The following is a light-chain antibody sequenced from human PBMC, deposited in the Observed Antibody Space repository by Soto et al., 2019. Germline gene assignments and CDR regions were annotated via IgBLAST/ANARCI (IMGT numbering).Light chain of an antibody. V-gene: IGLV2-14*01. CDR2: EVS. CDR1: SSDIGRNNY. CDR3: SSYTSSTTRM. J-gene: IGLJ3*02. Sequence: QSVLTQPASVSGSPGQSITISCTGTSSDIGRNNYVSWYQQHPGKAPKLIVFEVSDRPSGVSNRFSGSKSGNTASLTISGLQAEDEADYYCSSYTSSTTRMFGGGTQLTVL.